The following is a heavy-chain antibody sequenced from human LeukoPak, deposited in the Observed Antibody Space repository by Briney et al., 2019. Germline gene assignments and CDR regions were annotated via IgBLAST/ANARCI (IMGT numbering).Heavy chain of an antibody. CDR1: GFTFSCYS. Sequence: PGGSLRLSCAASGFTFSCYSMNWVRQAPGKGLEWVSSISSSSSYIYYADSVKGRFTISRDNAKNSLYLQMNSLRAEDTAVYYCAREFVPVVVPAAKDDYWGQGTLVTVSS. D-gene: IGHD2-2*01. V-gene: IGHV3-21*01. CDR3: AREFVPVVVPAAKDDY. J-gene: IGHJ4*02. CDR2: ISSSSSYI.